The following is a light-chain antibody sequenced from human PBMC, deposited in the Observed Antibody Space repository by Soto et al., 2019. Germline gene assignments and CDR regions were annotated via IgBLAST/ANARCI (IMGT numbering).Light chain of an antibody. Sequence: EGVLTQSPATLSLSPGERATLSCRASQSVGSYLAWYQQKPGQAPRLLIYGASSRTTGIPDRFSGSGSGTDFTLTISRLEPEDFAVYYCQQYGSSGTFGQGTKVDIK. J-gene: IGKJ1*01. V-gene: IGKV3-20*01. CDR1: QSVGSY. CDR2: GAS. CDR3: QQYGSSGT.